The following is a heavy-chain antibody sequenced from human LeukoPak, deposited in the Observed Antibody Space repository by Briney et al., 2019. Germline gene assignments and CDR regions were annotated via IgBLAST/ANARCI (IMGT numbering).Heavy chain of an antibody. Sequence: SEALSLTCAVSGGSISSSNWWSWVRQPPGKGLEWIGEIYHSGSTNYNPSLKNRVTISVDKSKNQFSLKLTSVTAADTAVYYCARRASYYDSSGYYRGDAFDIWGQGTMVTVSS. CDR2: IYHSGST. CDR3: ARRASYYDSSGYYRGDAFDI. V-gene: IGHV4-4*02. CDR1: GGSISSSNW. D-gene: IGHD3-22*01. J-gene: IGHJ3*02.